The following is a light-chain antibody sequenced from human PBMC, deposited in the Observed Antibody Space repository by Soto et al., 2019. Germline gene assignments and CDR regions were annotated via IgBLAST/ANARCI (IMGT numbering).Light chain of an antibody. V-gene: IGKV1-39*01. CDR3: QQSYTIPWT. CDR1: QYISSY. Sequence: DIQMTQSPSSLSASVGDRVTITCRASQYISSYLNWYQQKPGKAPKLLIYAASSLQGGVPSRFSGSGFGTDFTLTISSLQPEDFATYYCQQSYTIPWTFRQGTKVEI. J-gene: IGKJ1*01. CDR2: AAS.